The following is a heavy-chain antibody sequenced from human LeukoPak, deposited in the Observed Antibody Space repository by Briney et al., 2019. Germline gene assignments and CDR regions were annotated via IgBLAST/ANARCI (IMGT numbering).Heavy chain of an antibody. D-gene: IGHD3-3*01. CDR2: IYYSGST. CDR3: ARAPTITIFGVVIKQAWFDP. Sequence: SETLSLICTVSGGSVSSGSYYWSWIRQPPGKGLEWIGYIYYSGSTNYNPSLKSRVTISVDTSKNQFSLKLSSVTAADTAVYYCARAPTITIFGVVIKQAWFDPWGQGTLVTVSS. J-gene: IGHJ5*02. CDR1: GGSVSSGSYY. V-gene: IGHV4-61*01.